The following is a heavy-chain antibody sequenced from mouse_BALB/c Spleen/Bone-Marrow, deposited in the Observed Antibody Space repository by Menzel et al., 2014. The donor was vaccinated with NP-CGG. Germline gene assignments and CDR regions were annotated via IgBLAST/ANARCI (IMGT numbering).Heavy chain of an antibody. J-gene: IGHJ2*01. CDR3: ASYYYGYYFDS. V-gene: IGHV14-3*02. CDR2: IDPANGNT. Sequence: VQLQQSGAELVKPGASVKLSCTASGFNIKDTYMHWVKQRPEQGLEWIGRIDPANGNTKYDPKFQGKATITADTSSNTAYLQLSSLTSEDTAVYYGASYYYGYYFDSWGQGATRTISS. CDR1: GFNIKDTY. D-gene: IGHD1-1*01.